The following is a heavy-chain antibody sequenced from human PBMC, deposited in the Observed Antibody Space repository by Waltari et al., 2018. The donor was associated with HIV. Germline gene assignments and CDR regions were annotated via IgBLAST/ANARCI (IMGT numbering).Heavy chain of an antibody. CDR2: IRSNSGDT. V-gene: IGHV1-2*02. CDR1: GSIFTGSF. J-gene: IGHJ4*02. CDR3: ASVPVGAIPIAFDY. Sequence: QLQLVQSGAEVKKPGASVRVSCKASGSIFTGSFIHWVRQAPGQGLEWMGWIRSNSGDTISAQKFQGRVTMTRDTSMSTVYMELSSLRYDDTAVYYCASVPVGAIPIAFDYWGQGTLVTVSS. D-gene: IGHD1-26*01.